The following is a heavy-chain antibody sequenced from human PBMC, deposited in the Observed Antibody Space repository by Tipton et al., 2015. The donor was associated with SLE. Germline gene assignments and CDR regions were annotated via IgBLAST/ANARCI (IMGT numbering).Heavy chain of an antibody. CDR2: IYTSGST. Sequence: TLSLTCTVSGGSISSYYWSWIRQPAGKGLEWIGRIYTSGSTNYNPSLKSRVTISVDTSKNQFSLKLSSVAAADTAVYYCARDLWIAVAGIGAFDIWGQGTMVTVSS. CDR1: GGSISSYY. V-gene: IGHV4-4*07. D-gene: IGHD6-19*01. J-gene: IGHJ3*02. CDR3: ARDLWIAVAGIGAFDI.